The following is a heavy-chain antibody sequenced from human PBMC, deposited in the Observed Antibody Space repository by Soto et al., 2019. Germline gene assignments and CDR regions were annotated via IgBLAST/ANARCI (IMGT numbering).Heavy chain of an antibody. D-gene: IGHD1-26*01. Sequence: QTGGSLRLSCVASGLPFSTYQMYWVRQAPGKGLEGVAVMTFDGSTKYHADSVRGRFTISRDNSKNTLYLDMRSLRIEDTAVYYCGSGSYFVNWGLGTLVTVSS. CDR3: GSGSYFVN. J-gene: IGHJ4*02. V-gene: IGHV3-30-3*01. CDR1: GLPFSTYQ. CDR2: MTFDGSTK.